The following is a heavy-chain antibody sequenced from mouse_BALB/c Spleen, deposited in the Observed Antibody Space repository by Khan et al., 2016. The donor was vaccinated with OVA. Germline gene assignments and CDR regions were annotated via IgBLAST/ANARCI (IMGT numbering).Heavy chain of an antibody. CDR2: ISSDGDYT. CDR1: GFTFSTFA. J-gene: IGHJ3*01. CDR3: ARSPYGNFAY. D-gene: IGHD2-1*01. V-gene: IGHV5-9-3*01. Sequence: EVELVESGGGLVKPGGSLKLSCAASGFTFSTFAMSWVRQTPEKRLEWVATISSDGDYTYYPDNVTGRFTIPRDNAKHTLYLQMSSLGSEDTAMYCCARSPYGNFAYWGQGTLVTVSA.